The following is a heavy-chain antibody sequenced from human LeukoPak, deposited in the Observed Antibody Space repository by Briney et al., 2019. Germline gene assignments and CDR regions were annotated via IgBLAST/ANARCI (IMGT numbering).Heavy chain of an antibody. D-gene: IGHD6-13*01. CDR1: GFTFSSYS. J-gene: IGHJ3*02. CDR2: ISSSSSYI. CDR3: ARANPTLSSWYAFDI. Sequence: GGSLRLSCAASGFTFSSYSMNWVRQAPGKGLEWVSSISSSSSYIYYADSVKGRFTISRDNAKNSLYLQMNSLRAEDTVVYYCARANPTLSSWYAFDIWGQGTMVTVSS. V-gene: IGHV3-21*01.